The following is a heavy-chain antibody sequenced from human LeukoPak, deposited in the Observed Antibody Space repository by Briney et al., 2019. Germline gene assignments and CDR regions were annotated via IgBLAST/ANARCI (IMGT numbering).Heavy chain of an antibody. V-gene: IGHV1-46*01. CDR1: GYTFTIYY. Sequence: ASVKVSCKASGYTFTIYYMHWVRPAPGQGLEWMGIINPSGGSTSYAQKFQGRVTMTRDTSTSTVYMELSSLRSEDTAVYYCATGYSSSWYEDYFDYWGQGTLVTVSS. D-gene: IGHD6-13*01. J-gene: IGHJ4*02. CDR3: ATGYSSSWYEDYFDY. CDR2: INPSGGST.